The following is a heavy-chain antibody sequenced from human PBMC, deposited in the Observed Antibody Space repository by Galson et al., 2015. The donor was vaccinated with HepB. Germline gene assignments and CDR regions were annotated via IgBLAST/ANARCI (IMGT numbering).Heavy chain of an antibody. CDR1: GFTFSSYG. D-gene: IGHD2-2*01. CDR3: AKDLREYQLPGDWFDP. CDR2: ISYDGSNK. Sequence: SLRLSCAASGFTFSSYGMHWVRQAPGKGLEWVAVISYDGSNKYYADSVKGRFTISRDNSKNTLYLQMNSQRAEDTAVYYCAKDLREYQLPGDWFDPWGQGTLVTVSS. V-gene: IGHV3-30*18. J-gene: IGHJ5*02.